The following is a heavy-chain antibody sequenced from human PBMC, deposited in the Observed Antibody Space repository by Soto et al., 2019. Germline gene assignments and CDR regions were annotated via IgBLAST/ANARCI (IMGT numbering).Heavy chain of an antibody. D-gene: IGHD3-16*02. CDR1: GFTFSNAW. V-gene: IGHV3-15*01. CDR3: TTETYYDYIWGSYRYSLHVY. CDR2: IKSKTDGGTT. J-gene: IGHJ4*02. Sequence: GGSLRLSCAASGFTFSNAWMSWVRQAPGKGLEWVGRIKSKTDGGTTDYAAPVKGRFTISRDDSKNTLYLQMNSLKTEDTAVYYCTTETYYDYIWGSYRYSLHVYWGQGTLVTVSS.